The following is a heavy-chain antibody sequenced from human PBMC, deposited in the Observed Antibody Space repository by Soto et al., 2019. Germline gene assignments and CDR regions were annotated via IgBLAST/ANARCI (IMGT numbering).Heavy chain of an antibody. CDR2: IYPGDSDT. D-gene: IGHD3-22*01. CDR1: GYTFTDYW. CDR3: ARHGGAHYVSSGYHYALDY. J-gene: IGHJ4*02. Sequence: GESLKISFKGPGYTFTDYWIGWVLQLHGKGLEWMGIIYPGDSDTRYSPSFQGHVNITVDKSTSTAYLQWNTLKASDTAMYYCARHGGAHYVSSGYHYALDYWGQGTPVTVSS. V-gene: IGHV5-51*01.